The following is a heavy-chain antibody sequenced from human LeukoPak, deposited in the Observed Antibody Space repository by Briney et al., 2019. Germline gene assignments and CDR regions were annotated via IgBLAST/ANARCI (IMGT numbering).Heavy chain of an antibody. CDR1: GGTFSSYA. J-gene: IGHJ4*02. Sequence: SVKVSCKASGGTFSSYAISWVRQAPGQGLEWMGGIIPIFGTANYAQKFQGRVTITTDESTSTAYMELSSLRSEDTAVYYCARVRDPAYYYFDYWGQGTLVTVSS. V-gene: IGHV1-69*05. D-gene: IGHD3-10*01. CDR2: IIPIFGTA. CDR3: ARVRDPAYYYFDY.